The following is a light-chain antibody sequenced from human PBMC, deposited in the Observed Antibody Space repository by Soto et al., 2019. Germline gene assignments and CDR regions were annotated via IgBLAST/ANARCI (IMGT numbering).Light chain of an antibody. J-gene: IGKJ1*01. V-gene: IGKV1-5*01. CDR3: QQSYSSPPT. CDR1: QSISSW. CDR2: DAS. Sequence: DIQMTQSPSTLSASVGDRVTITCWSSQSISSWLAWYQQKPGKAPKLLIYDASSLESGVPSRFSGSGSGTEFTLTISSLQPDDFATYYCQQSYSSPPTFGQGTKVDIK.